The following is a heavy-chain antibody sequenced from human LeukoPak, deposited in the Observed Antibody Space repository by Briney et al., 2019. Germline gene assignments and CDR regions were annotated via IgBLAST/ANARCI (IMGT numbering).Heavy chain of an antibody. J-gene: IGHJ4*02. CDR2: IKTDGSIT. CDR3: ARDRKTIFGVVILRPLDY. CDR1: GFSFSVYW. V-gene: IGHV3-74*01. D-gene: IGHD3-3*01. Sequence: GGSLRLSCAASGFSFSVYWMHWVRQAPGKGPVWVSRIKTDGSITDYADFVKGRFTISRDNAKNTLYLQMNSLRAEDTAVYYCARDRKTIFGVVILRPLDYWGQGTLVTVSS.